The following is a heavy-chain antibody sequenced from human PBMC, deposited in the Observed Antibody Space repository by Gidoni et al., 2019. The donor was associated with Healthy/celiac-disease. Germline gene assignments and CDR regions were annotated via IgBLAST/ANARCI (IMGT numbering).Heavy chain of an antibody. V-gene: IGHV3-23*01. Sequence: EVQLLESGGGLVQPGGSLRLSCAASGFTFSSYAMRWVRQAPGKGLEWVSAISGSGGSTYYADSVKGRFTISRDNSKNTLYRQMNSLRAEDTAVYYCAKDRSPYYYGSGSSDAFDIWGQGTMVTVSS. D-gene: IGHD3-10*01. J-gene: IGHJ3*02. CDR1: GFTFSSYA. CDR2: ISGSGGST. CDR3: AKDRSPYYYGSGSSDAFDI.